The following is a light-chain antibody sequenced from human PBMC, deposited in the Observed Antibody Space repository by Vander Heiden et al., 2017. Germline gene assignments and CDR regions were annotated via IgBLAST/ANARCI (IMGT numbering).Light chain of an antibody. CDR2: AAS. J-gene: IGKJ1*01. V-gene: IGKV1-39*01. Sequence: DIQMTQSPSSLSASVGDRVTITCRASQSINSFLNWYQQKPGKAPKLLIYAASTLQSGVPSRFSGIRSGTAFTLRISMLHPEDFTTYYCQESGSTAPTFQQGSK. CDR1: QSINSF. CDR3: QESGSTAPT.